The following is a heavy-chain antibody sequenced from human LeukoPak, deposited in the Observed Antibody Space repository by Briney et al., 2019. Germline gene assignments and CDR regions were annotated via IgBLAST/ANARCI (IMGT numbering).Heavy chain of an antibody. J-gene: IGHJ4*02. CDR3: ARRGSPFDY. V-gene: IGHV4-38-2*01. Sequence: SETLSRTGAVSACSISSGYYWGWIRQPPGKGLGWIGSIYHSGSTYYNPSLKSRVTISVDTTTNQFSLKLSSVTAADTAVYYCARRGSPFDYWGQGTLVSVSS. CDR1: ACSISSGYY. CDR2: IYHSGST. D-gene: IGHD3-10*01.